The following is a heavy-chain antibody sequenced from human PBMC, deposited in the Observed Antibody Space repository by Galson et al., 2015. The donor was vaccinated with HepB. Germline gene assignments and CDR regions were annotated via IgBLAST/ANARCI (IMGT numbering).Heavy chain of an antibody. CDR3: AKRYCTSIRCERIIDY. J-gene: IGHJ4*02. CDR1: GFIFSNYG. V-gene: IGHV3-33*06. Sequence: SLRLSCAASGFIFSNYGMHWVRQAPGKGLEWVALMWYDGGDKYYADSVKGRFTISRDNSKNTLYLQMNSLRVEDTAVYYCAKRYCTSIRCERIIDYWGQGTLVTVSS. D-gene: IGHD2-2*01. CDR2: MWYDGGDK.